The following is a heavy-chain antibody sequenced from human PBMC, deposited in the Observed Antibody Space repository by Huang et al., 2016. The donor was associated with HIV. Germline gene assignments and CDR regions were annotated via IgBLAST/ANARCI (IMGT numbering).Heavy chain of an antibody. Sequence: QVHLVQSGVDVKKPGASVKVSCKASDYTFTKYGVSWVRQAPGQGLEWMGWINTDNGNTNYAQKCQGRVTMTTDKSTNTAYMELGSLRYDDTAVYYCARDRVPAVRYYYGMDVWGQGTTVTVTS. CDR1: DYTFTKYG. V-gene: IGHV1-18*04. CDR3: ARDRVPAVRYYYGMDV. CDR2: INTDNGNT. D-gene: IGHD3-16*02. J-gene: IGHJ6*02.